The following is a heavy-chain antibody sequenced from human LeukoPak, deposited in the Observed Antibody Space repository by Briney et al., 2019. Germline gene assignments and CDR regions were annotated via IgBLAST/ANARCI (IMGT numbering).Heavy chain of an antibody. Sequence: GGSLRLSCAASGFILSDYNMNWVRQAPGKGLEWVSFISISGTYITYADSVKGRFTISRDNAKNSLYLQMNSPRAEDTAVYSCARDLSATARAYDYWGQGTLVTVSS. CDR1: GFILSDYN. CDR2: ISISGTYI. D-gene: IGHD1-26*01. J-gene: IGHJ4*02. V-gene: IGHV3-21*01. CDR3: ARDLSATARAYDY.